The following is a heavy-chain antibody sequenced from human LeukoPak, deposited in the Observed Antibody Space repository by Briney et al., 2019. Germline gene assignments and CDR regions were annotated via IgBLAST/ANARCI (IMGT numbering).Heavy chain of an antibody. V-gene: IGHV3-7*01. D-gene: IGHD6-6*01. J-gene: IGHJ4*02. CDR1: GFTFSTYW. CDR3: ARGGAARPDF. CDR2: IKADGGEK. Sequence: PGGSLSLSCAASGFTFSTYWMNWFRQTPGKGLEWVAKIKADGGEKDHVASVKGRFTISRDNAKNSLYLQMNSLRVEDTAVYYCARGGAARPDFWGQGTLVTVSS.